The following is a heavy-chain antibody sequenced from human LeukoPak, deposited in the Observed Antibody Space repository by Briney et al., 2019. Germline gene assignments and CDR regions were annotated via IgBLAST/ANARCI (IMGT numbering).Heavy chain of an antibody. V-gene: IGHV1-2*02. Sequence: ASVKVSCKASGYTFTGYYMHWVRQAPGQGLEWMGWINPNSGGTNYAQKFQGRVTMTRDTSISTAYMELSRLRSDDTAVYYCAREPLAYCGGDCYSGTEHTDYWGQGTLVTVSS. CDR2: INPNSGGT. D-gene: IGHD2-21*02. CDR1: GYTFTGYY. J-gene: IGHJ4*02. CDR3: AREPLAYCGGDCYSGTEHTDY.